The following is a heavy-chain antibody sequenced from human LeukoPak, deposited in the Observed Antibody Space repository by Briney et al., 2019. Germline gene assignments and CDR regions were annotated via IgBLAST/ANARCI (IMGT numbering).Heavy chain of an antibody. CDR2: ISYDGSNK. CDR1: GFTFNNAW. J-gene: IGHJ6*02. V-gene: IGHV3-30*18. Sequence: PGGSLRLSCVASGFTFNNAWMNWVRQAPGKGLEWVAVISYDGSNKYHADSVKGRFSISRDNSKNTLYLQMNTLRGEDTAVYYCAKDRDFYDSSGLTVRYGMDVWGQGTTVTVSS. CDR3: AKDRDFYDSSGLTVRYGMDV. D-gene: IGHD3-22*01.